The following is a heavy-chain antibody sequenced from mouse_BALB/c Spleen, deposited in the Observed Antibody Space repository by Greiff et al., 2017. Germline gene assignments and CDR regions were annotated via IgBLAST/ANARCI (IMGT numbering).Heavy chain of an antibody. Sequence: EVKVEESGGGLVQPGGSRKLSCAASGFTFSSFGMHWVRQAPEKGLEWVAYISSGSSTIYYADTVKGRFTISRDNPKNTLFLQMTSLRSEDTAMYYCARGNWDGSYFDYWGQGTTLTVSS. D-gene: IGHD4-1*01. CDR3: ARGNWDGSYFDY. CDR2: ISSGSSTI. V-gene: IGHV5-17*02. CDR1: GFTFSSFG. J-gene: IGHJ2*01.